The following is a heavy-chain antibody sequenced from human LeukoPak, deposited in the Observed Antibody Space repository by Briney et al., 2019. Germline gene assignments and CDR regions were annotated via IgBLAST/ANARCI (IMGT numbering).Heavy chain of an antibody. CDR1: GFTVSSNY. CDR3: ARGLSGSYHYFDY. V-gene: IGHV3-53*01. J-gene: IGHJ4*02. D-gene: IGHD1-26*01. Sequence: PGGSLRLSCAVSGFTVSSNYMSWVRQAPGKGLEWVSVIYSGGSTYYADSVKGRFTISRDNSKNTLYLQVNSLRAEDTAVYYCARGLSGSYHYFDYWGQGTLVTVSS. CDR2: IYSGGST.